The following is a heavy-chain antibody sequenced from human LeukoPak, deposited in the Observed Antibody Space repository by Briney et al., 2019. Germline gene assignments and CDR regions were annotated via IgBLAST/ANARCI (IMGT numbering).Heavy chain of an antibody. Sequence: PGGSLRLSCAASGFTFSTYAMSWVRQAPGKGLEWVSGINGGAGSTYYADSVKGRFTVSRDNSKSTLYLQMNSLRAEDTAVYYCAKSGYNRFDYWGQGTLVTVSS. V-gene: IGHV3-23*01. CDR1: GFTFSTYA. D-gene: IGHD5-24*01. J-gene: IGHJ4*02. CDR3: AKSGYNRFDY. CDR2: INGGAGST.